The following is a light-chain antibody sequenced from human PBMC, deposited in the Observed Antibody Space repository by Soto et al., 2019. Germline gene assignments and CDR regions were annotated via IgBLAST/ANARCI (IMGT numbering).Light chain of an antibody. CDR2: SAT. V-gene: IGKV1-39*01. Sequence: DIQMTQSPSSLSASVGDRVTITCRASQTIYQALNWYHHKPDKAHRLLISSATALQRGVPSRFSGSGYGAEFTLIISGLLPEDFGTYSCQQSFTSIFTFGHGTKVDV. CDR1: QTIYQA. J-gene: IGKJ3*01. CDR3: QQSFTSIFT.